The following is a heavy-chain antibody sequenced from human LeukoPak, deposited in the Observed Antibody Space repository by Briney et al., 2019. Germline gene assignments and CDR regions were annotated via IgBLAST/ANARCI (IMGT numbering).Heavy chain of an antibody. CDR1: GYTFNSNG. Sequence: AASVKVSCKASGYTFNSNGITWVRQAPGQGLEWMGWISAYNANTNYAQKLQGRVTMTTDTSTNTAYMELRSLRSDDTAVYCCARNSIQLWPPCDYWGQGTLVTVSS. D-gene: IGHD5-18*01. CDR2: ISAYNANT. J-gene: IGHJ4*02. V-gene: IGHV1-18*01. CDR3: ARNSIQLWPPCDY.